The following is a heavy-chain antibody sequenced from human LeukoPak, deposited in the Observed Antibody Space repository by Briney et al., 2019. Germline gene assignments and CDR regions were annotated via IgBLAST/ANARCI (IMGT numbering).Heavy chain of an antibody. CDR2: ISYDGSNK. CDR1: GFTFSSYA. V-gene: IGHV3-30*04. Sequence: GRSLRLSCAASGFTFSSYAMHWVRQAPGKGLEWVAVISYDGSNKYYADSVKGRFTISRDNSKNTLYLQMNSLRAEDTAVYYCASSPPYSSSWYPYYYYYMDVWGKGTTVTVSS. D-gene: IGHD6-13*01. J-gene: IGHJ6*03. CDR3: ASSPPYSSSWYPYYYYYMDV.